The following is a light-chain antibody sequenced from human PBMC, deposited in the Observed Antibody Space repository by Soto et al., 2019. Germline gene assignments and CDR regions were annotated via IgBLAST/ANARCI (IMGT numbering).Light chain of an antibody. CDR3: MQALQAPLYT. J-gene: IGKJ2*01. Sequence: DVVMTQSPLSLPVTPGEPASISCRSSESLLHSNGYNYLDWYLQKPGQSPQLLIYLGSNRASGVPDRFSGRGSGTDFTLKISRVEAKDVGVYYCMQALQAPLYTFGQGTKLEIK. CDR1: ESLLHSNGYNY. CDR2: LGS. V-gene: IGKV2-28*01.